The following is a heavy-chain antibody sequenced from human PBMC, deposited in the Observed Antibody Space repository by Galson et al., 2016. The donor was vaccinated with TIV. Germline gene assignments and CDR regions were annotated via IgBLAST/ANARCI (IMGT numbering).Heavy chain of an antibody. J-gene: IGHJ3*01. D-gene: IGHD2-21*01. Sequence: PALVKPTQTLTLTCTFSGFSLTTPEVGVGWIRQPPGKALEWLALIYGDDDERYRPTLKSRLTITKDTSKNHVVLTMTKMDPLDTGKYYCEPRQGMMNSFEVWGQGTMVTGSS. CDR2: IYGDDDE. CDR3: EPRQGMMNSFEV. CDR1: GFSLTTPEVG. V-gene: IGHV2-5*02.